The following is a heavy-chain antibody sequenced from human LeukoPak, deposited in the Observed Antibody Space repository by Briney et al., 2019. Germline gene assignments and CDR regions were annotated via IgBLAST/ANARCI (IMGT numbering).Heavy chain of an antibody. CDR3: ARDQRFGEFLPFDP. CDR2: INSDGSST. J-gene: IGHJ5*02. D-gene: IGHD3-10*01. Sequence: GGSLRLSCAASGFTFSSYWMHWVRHAPGKGLVWVSRINSDGSSTSYADSVKGRFTISRDNAKSTLYLKMNSLRAEDTAVYYCARDQRFGEFLPFDPWGQGTLVTVSS. V-gene: IGHV3-74*01. CDR1: GFTFSSYW.